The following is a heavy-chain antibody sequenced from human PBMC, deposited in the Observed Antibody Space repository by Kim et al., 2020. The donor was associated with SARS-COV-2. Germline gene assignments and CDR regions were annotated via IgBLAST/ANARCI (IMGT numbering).Heavy chain of an antibody. D-gene: IGHD6-19*01. Sequence: GGSLRLSCAASGFTFSSYWMSWVRQAPGKGLEWVANIKQDASEKYYVYSVKGRFTISRDNAKNSLYLQMNSLRPEDTAVYDCAWDNGVAGIGYYYDNGMDAWGQGAPGTVS. CDR1: GFTFSSYW. CDR2: IKQDASEK. J-gene: IGHJ6*02. V-gene: IGHV3-7*03. CDR3: AWDNGVAGIGYYYDNGMDA.